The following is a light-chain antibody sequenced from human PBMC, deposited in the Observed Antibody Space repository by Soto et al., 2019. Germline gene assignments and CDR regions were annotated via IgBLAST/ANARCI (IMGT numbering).Light chain of an antibody. CDR3: QKYVNAPKT. Sequence: DLQMTQSPSSLSASVGDRVTITCRASQGISNYLAWYQQKPGNVPKLLIYAASGFQSGVPSRLISSGPVTDFTLTNSTLQPDGGAHSNCQKYVNAPKTFGQATKLEIK. CDR1: QGISNY. J-gene: IGKJ2*01. CDR2: AAS. V-gene: IGKV1-27*01.